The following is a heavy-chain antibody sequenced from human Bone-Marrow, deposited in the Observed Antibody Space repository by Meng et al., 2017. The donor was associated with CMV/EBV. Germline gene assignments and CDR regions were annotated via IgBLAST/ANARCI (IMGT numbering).Heavy chain of an antibody. J-gene: IGHJ4*02. V-gene: IGHV3-23*03. Sequence: GGSLRLSCVGSGFTFSSYAMNWVRQAPGKGLEWVSVIDVTHSTYYRDSVKGRFTISRDNSKNTLYLQMNSLRAEDTAVYYCAKDKQLASFDYWGQGTLVTVSS. CDR1: GFTFSSYA. CDR2: IDVTHST. D-gene: IGHD6-13*01. CDR3: AKDKQLASFDY.